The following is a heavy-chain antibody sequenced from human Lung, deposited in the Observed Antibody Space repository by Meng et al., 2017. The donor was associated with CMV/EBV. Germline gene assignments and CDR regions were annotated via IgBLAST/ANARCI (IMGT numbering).Heavy chain of an antibody. CDR2: IRHSGDIT. CDR3: ARQYSSSYYADY. CDR1: GGSLSGYY. V-gene: IGHV4-34*01. J-gene: IGHJ4*02. Sequence: GSLRLXXGIYGGSLSGYYWSWIRQTPGKGLEWFGEIRHSGDITNYNPSLKSRVTISIDTSKKQFSLKLSAVTAADTAVYYCARQYSSSYYADYWGQSTLVXVSS. D-gene: IGHD6-6*01.